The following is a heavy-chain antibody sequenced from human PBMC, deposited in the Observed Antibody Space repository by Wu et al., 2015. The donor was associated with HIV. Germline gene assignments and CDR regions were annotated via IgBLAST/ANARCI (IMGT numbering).Heavy chain of an antibody. J-gene: IGHJ6*03. CDR3: ARVLDGYNYDYYYYMDV. V-gene: IGHV1-69*12. Sequence: QVQLVQSGAEVKKPGSSVKVSCKASGGTFSSYAISWVRQAPGQGLEWMGGIIPIFGTANYAQKFQGRVTITADESTSTAYMELSSLRSEDTAVYYCARVLDGYNYDYYYYMDVWGQKGTNGHRLL. CDR2: IIPIFGTA. D-gene: IGHD5-24*01. CDR1: GGTFSSYA.